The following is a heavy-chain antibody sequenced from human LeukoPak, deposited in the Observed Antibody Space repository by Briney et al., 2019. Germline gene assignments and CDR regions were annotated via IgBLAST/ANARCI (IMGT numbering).Heavy chain of an antibody. CDR2: IYYSGST. CDR1: GGSISNSTYY. V-gene: IGHV4-39*01. J-gene: IGHJ4*02. CDR3: ARLADAWELYSPDNFDS. Sequence: SEALSLTCTVSGGSISNSTYYWGWIRQPPGKGLEWIGSIYYSGSTYYNPSLKSRVTISVDTSKNQFSLKLSSVTAADTAVFYCARLADAWELYSPDNFDSWGQGTLVTVSS. D-gene: IGHD3-10*01.